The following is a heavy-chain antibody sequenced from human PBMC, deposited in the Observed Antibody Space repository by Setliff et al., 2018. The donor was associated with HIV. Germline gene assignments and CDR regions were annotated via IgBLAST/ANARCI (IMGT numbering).Heavy chain of an antibody. J-gene: IGHJ4*02. CDR2: ISYDGSYE. CDR1: GFTFSSYE. Sequence: GGSLRLSCAASGFTFSSYEMNWVRQAPGKGLEWVAFISYDGSYEYYADSVKGRFTISRDNSKNTLYLQMNSPRAEDTAVYYCARGDPVAADYWGQGTLVTVSS. D-gene: IGHD6-19*01. CDR3: ARGDPVAADY. V-gene: IGHV3-30*04.